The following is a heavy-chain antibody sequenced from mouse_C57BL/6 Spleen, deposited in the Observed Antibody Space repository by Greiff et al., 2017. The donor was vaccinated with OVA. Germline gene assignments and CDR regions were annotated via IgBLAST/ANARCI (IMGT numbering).Heavy chain of an antibody. J-gene: IGHJ3*01. Sequence: QVQLQQSGAELVKPGASVKISCKASGYAFSSYWMNWVKQRPGKGLEWIGQIYPGDGDTTYNGKCKGKATLTADKSSSTAYMQLSSLTSEDSAVYFCARFWYYGNYEAYWGQGTLVTVSA. CDR3: ARFWYYGNYEAY. V-gene: IGHV1-80*01. D-gene: IGHD2-1*01. CDR2: IYPGDGDT. CDR1: GYAFSSYW.